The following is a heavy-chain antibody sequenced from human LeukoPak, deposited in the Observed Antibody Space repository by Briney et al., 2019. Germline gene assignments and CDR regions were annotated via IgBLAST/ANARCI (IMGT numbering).Heavy chain of an antibody. V-gene: IGHV3-15*01. CDR1: GFTFVNAS. Sequence: GGSLRLSCLTSGFTFVNASMSWVRQAPGKGLEWVGLMKSKPEGGTTFYAAPVRGRFTISRDDSRNTLYLQMASLTIGDTGVYYCTTGNPWGQGTLVTVSS. CDR3: TTGNP. J-gene: IGHJ5*02. CDR2: MKSKPEGGTT.